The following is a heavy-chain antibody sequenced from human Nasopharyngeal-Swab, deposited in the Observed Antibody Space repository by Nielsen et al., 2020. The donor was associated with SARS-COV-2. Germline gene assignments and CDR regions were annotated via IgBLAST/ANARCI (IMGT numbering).Heavy chain of an antibody. Sequence: SETLSLTCAVYGGSISSYYWSWIRQTPGKGLEWVAYSHYSGSTNYNPSLKSRVTMSVDTSKRQFSLMLTSVTAADTAVYYCARGFDYWGQGTLVTVSS. CDR3: ARGFDY. J-gene: IGHJ4*02. V-gene: IGHV4-59*08. CDR2: SHYSGST. CDR1: GGSISSYY.